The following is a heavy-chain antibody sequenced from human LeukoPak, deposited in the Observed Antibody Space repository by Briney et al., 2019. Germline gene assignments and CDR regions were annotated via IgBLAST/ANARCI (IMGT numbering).Heavy chain of an antibody. V-gene: IGHV1-18*01. CDR1: GYTFTSYG. D-gene: IGHD2-15*01. J-gene: IGHJ4*02. CDR3: ARDFFHGHRAGLSCFLLDY. Sequence: ASVKVSCKASGYTFTSYGISWVRQAPGQGLEWMGWISANNGNTNSAQKFQGRVTMTTDTSTSTAYMELRSLRSDDRAVYYCARDFFHGHRAGLSCFLLDYWGQGSLVTVCS. CDR2: ISANNGNT.